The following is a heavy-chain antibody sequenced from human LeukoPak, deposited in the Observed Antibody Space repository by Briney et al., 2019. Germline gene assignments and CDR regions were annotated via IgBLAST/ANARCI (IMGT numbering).Heavy chain of an antibody. CDR2: ISYDGTDK. CDR1: GFSLDGYA. V-gene: IGHV3-30*04. J-gene: IGHJ4*02. Sequence: PGGSLRLSCAASGFSLDGYAIHWVRQAPDKGLEWVAVISYDGTDKYYADSVKGRFTISRDNSKNMLYLQMNSLRAEDTAVYFCARDQPYFDSWGQGTLVTVSS. CDR3: ARDQPYFDS.